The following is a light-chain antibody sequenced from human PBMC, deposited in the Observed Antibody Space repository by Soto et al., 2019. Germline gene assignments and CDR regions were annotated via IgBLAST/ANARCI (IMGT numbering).Light chain of an antibody. Sequence: QPVLTQPPSVSGAPGQRVTISCTGSSSNIGAVYDVHWYQQLPGTAPKLIIYGDSNRPSGVPDRFSGSKSGTSASLAITGIQAENEADYYCQSYDSSLSGSVFGGGTKLTVL. J-gene: IGLJ2*01. CDR2: GDS. V-gene: IGLV1-40*01. CDR1: SSNIGAVYD. CDR3: QSYDSSLSGSV.